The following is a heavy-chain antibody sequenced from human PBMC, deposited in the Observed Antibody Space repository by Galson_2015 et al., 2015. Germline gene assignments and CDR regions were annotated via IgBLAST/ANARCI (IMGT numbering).Heavy chain of an antibody. CDR2: ISGSGSNT. J-gene: IGHJ4*02. CDR3: ARGLRPSGWYAAADY. D-gene: IGHD6-13*01. CDR1: GITFSGFA. Sequence: LRLSCAASGITFSGFALSWVRQAPGKGLEWVSAISGSGSNTYYAASVKGRFTISRDDSTNTLSLQMKSLRAEDAALYYCARGLRPSGWYAAADYWGQGTLVSVSS. V-gene: IGHV3-23*01.